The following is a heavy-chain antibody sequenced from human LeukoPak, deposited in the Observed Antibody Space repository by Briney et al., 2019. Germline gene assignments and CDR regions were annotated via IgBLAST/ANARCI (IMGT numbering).Heavy chain of an antibody. V-gene: IGHV3-48*01. CDR3: ASGVLPYFFDY. CDR1: GFTFKDYT. CDR2: ISSSSNNI. D-gene: IGHD2-8*01. Sequence: GGSLRLSCAGSGFTFKDYTMNWVRQAPGKGLEWVSHISSSSNNIYYADSVKGRFTISRDNAKNLLYLQMNSLRADDTAVYYCASGVLPYFFDYWGQGALVTVSS. J-gene: IGHJ4*02.